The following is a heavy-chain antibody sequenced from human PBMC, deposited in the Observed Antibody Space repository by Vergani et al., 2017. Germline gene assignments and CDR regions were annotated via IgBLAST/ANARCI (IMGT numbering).Heavy chain of an antibody. J-gene: IGHJ5*02. CDR2: INHSGST. CDR3: ARGTKDIVVVPAARFVPGWFDP. D-gene: IGHD2-2*01. Sequence: QLQLQESGPGLVKPSETLSLTCTVSGGSISSGGYYWSWIRQPPGKGLEWIGEINHSGSTNYNPSLKSRVTISVDTSNNQFSLKMSSVTAADTAVYYCARGTKDIVVVPAARFVPGWFDPWGQGTLVTVSS. V-gene: IGHV4-39*07. CDR1: GGSISSGGYY.